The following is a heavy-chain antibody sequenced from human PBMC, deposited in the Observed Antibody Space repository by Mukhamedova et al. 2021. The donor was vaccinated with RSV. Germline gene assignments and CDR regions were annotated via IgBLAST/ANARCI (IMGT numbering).Heavy chain of an antibody. J-gene: IGHJ4*02. V-gene: IGHV1-69*06. D-gene: IGHD3-3*01. CDR3: ARRRVVIPYFDY. CDR2: IIPIFDTA. Sequence: GIIPIFDTANYAQKFQGRVTITADKSTSTAYMELSSLRSEDTAMYYCARRRVVIPYFDYWGQGTLVTVSP.